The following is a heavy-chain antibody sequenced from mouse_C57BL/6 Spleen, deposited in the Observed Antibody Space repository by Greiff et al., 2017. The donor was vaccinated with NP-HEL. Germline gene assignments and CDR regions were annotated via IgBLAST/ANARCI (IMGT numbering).Heavy chain of an antibody. V-gene: IGHV3-6*01. Sequence: VQLQQSGPGLVKPSQSLSLTCSVTGYSITSGYYWNWIRQFPGNKLEWMGYISYYGSNNYNPSLKNRISITRDTSKNQFFLKLNSVTTEDTATYYCARAGDYYGYFDYWGQGTTLTVSS. J-gene: IGHJ2*01. CDR2: ISYYGSN. D-gene: IGHD1-1*01. CDR3: ARAGDYYGYFDY. CDR1: GYSITSGYY.